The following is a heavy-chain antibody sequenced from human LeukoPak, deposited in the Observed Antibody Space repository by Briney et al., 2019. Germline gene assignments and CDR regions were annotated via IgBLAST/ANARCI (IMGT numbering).Heavy chain of an antibody. CDR3: AKDLGYGSNPFDY. Sequence: PGGSLRLSCLASGFTFSNNGMTWVRQAPGKGLEWVSTISGRGDETYYADSAKGRFTISRDNSKNTLYLQMDSLRAEDTAVYYCAKDLGYGSNPFDYWGQGTLVTVSS. V-gene: IGHV3-23*01. D-gene: IGHD3-10*01. J-gene: IGHJ4*02. CDR2: ISGRGDET. CDR1: GFTFSNNG.